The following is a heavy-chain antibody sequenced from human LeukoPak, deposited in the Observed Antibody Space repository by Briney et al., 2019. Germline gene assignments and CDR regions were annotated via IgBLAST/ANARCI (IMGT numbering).Heavy chain of an antibody. CDR1: GYTFTSYG. CDR2: ISAYNGNT. Sequence: ASVKVSCKASGYTFTSYGISWVRQAPGQGLEWMGWISAYNGNTNYAQKLQGRVTMTTDTSTSTAYMELKSLTSEDTAVYFCARVGTTGATADNWGQGTLVTVSS. V-gene: IGHV1-18*01. CDR3: ARVGTTGATADN. D-gene: IGHD4-11*01. J-gene: IGHJ4*02.